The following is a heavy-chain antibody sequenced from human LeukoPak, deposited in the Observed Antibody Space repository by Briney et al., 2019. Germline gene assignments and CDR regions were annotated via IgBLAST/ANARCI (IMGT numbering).Heavy chain of an antibody. CDR2: FDPEDGET. CDR3: ATGTTGGYGSGSYFLFDY. V-gene: IGHV1-24*01. CDR1: GYTLTELS. Sequence: ASVKVSCKVSGYTLTELSMHWVRQAPGKGLEWMGGFDPEDGETIYAQKFQGRVTMTEDTSTDTAYMELSSLRPEDTAVYYCATGTTGGYGSGSYFLFDYWGQGTLVTVSS. J-gene: IGHJ4*02. D-gene: IGHD3-10*01.